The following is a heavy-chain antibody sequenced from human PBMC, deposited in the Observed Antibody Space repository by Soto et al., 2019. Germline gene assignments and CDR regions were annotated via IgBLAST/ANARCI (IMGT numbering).Heavy chain of an antibody. Sequence: EVQLLESGGGLVQPGESLRLSCAASGFTFSDYFMNWVRQAPGKGLEWVSGNNKDGGTTQNADFVRGRFTSSRDNSRNTLYLQMNSVRAEDTALYYCAKDLHWYGMDVWGQGTTVTVS. CDR1: GFTFSDYF. D-gene: IGHD1-20*01. V-gene: IGHV3-23*01. CDR2: NNKDGGTT. CDR3: AKDLHWYGMDV. J-gene: IGHJ6*02.